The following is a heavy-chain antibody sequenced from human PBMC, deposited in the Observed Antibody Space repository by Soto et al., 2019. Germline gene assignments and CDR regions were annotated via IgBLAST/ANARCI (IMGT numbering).Heavy chain of an antibody. CDR3: AKVAQGDPLISDYGMDV. Sequence: GGSLRLSCAASGFPFSSYGMHWVRQAPGKGLEWVAVISYDGSNKYYADSVKGRFTGSRDNSKNTVYLQMNSLRAEDTAVYYCAKVAQGDPLISDYGMDVWGQGTTVTVSS. D-gene: IGHD2-21*02. CDR1: GFPFSSYG. CDR2: ISYDGSNK. J-gene: IGHJ6*02. V-gene: IGHV3-30*18.